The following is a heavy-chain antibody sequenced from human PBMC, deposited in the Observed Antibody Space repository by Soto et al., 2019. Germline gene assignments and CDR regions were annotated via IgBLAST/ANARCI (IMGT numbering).Heavy chain of an antibody. V-gene: IGHV1-8*01. J-gene: IGHJ6*03. CDR3: ARAERFLEWLPEDYYYYMDV. D-gene: IGHD3-3*01. CDR1: GYTFTSYD. CDR2: MNPNSGNT. Sequence: ASVKVSCKASGYTFTSYDINWVRQATGQGLEWLGWMNPNSGNTGYAQKFQGRVTMTRNTSISTAYMELNSLRAEDTAVYYCARAERFLEWLPEDYYYYMDVWGKGTTVTVSS.